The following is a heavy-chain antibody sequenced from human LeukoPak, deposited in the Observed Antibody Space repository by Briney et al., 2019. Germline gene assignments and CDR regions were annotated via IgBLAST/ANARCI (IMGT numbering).Heavy chain of an antibody. V-gene: IGHV4-59*01. CDR2: IYYSGST. CDR1: GGSISSYY. Sequence: KTSETLSLTCTASGGSISSYYWSWIRQPPGKGLEWIGYIYYSGSTNYNPSLKSRVTISVDTSKNQFSLKLSSVTAADTAVYYCARVRTVAEGMDVWGQGTTVTVSS. J-gene: IGHJ6*02. CDR3: ARVRTVAEGMDV. D-gene: IGHD4-11*01.